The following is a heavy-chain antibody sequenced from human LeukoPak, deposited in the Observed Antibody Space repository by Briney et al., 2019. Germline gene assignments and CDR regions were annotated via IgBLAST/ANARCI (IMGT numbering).Heavy chain of an antibody. Sequence: PSETLSLTCAVYGGSFSSYYWGWIRQPPGKGLEWFGSIYYSGSTYYNPSLKSRVTISVDTSKNQFSLKLSSVTAADTAVYYCAGGLSGSYYSVAFDIWGQGTMVTVSS. CDR3: AGGLSGSYYSVAFDI. CDR1: GGSFSSYY. V-gene: IGHV4-39*07. CDR2: IYYSGST. D-gene: IGHD1-26*01. J-gene: IGHJ3*02.